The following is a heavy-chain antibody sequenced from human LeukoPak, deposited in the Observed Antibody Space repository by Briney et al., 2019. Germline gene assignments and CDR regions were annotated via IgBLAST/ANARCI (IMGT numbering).Heavy chain of an antibody. CDR2: FDPEDGET. V-gene: IGHV1-24*01. CDR3: ATEVSVNCSGGSCFHYYYYGMDV. CDR1: GYTLTELS. J-gene: IGHJ6*02. Sequence: ASVKVSCKVSGYTLTELSMHWVRQAPGKGLEWMGGFDPEDGETIYAQKFQGRVTMTEDTSTDTAYMELSSLRSEDTAVYYCATEVSVNCSGGSCFHYYYYGMDVWGQGTTVTVSS. D-gene: IGHD2-15*01.